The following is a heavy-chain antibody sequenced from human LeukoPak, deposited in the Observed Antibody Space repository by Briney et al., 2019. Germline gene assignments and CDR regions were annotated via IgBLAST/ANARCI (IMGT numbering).Heavy chain of an antibody. CDR2: IYYSGGT. CDR3: ASRLGGPGGWFDP. D-gene: IGHD3-16*01. J-gene: IGHJ5*02. CDR1: GGSISSSSYY. Sequence: PSETLSLTCTVSGGSISSSSYYWGWIRQPPGQGLEWIGTIYYSGGTYYNPSLKSRVTISVDTSKNHFSLKLSSVTAADTAVYYCASRLGGPGGWFDPWGQGTLVTVSS. V-gene: IGHV4-39*01.